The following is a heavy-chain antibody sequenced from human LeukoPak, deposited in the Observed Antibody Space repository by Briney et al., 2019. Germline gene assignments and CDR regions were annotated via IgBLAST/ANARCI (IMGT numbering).Heavy chain of an antibody. CDR2: ISSSSSYI. CDR3: ASPVATIVMAVAGTEPAMDV. V-gene: IGHV3-21*01. D-gene: IGHD6-19*01. J-gene: IGHJ6*03. CDR1: GFTFSSYS. Sequence: GGSLRLSCAASGFTFSSYSMNWVRQAPGKGLEWVSSISSSSSYIYYADSVKGRFTISRDNAKNSLYLQMNSLRAEDTAVYYCASPVATIVMAVAGTEPAMDVWGKGTTVTISS.